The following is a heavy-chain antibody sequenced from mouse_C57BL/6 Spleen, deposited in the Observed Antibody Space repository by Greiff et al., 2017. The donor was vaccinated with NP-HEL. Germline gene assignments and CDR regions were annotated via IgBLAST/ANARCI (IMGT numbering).Heavy chain of an antibody. CDR3: ARLRGDAMDY. V-gene: IGHV1-64*01. D-gene: IGHD1-1*01. J-gene: IGHJ4*01. CDR1: GYTFTSYW. Sequence: VQLQQPGAEPVKPGALVKLSCKASGYTFTSYWMHWGKQRPGQSLEWIGMNHPTSGSTNYNAKVKSKATLTVDKYSSTAYMQLSILTSEDSAVYYCARLRGDAMDYWGRGTSVTVSS. CDR2: NHPTSGST.